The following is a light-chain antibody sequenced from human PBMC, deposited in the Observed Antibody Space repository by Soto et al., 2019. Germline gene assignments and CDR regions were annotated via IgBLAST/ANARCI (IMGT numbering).Light chain of an antibody. CDR3: QQYNSYSRT. CDR1: QDINNY. CDR2: DAS. J-gene: IGKJ1*01. V-gene: IGKV1-33*01. Sequence: LSTYVKSGVGNKCKASQDINNYINWYQQKPGKAPKLLIYDASKLETGVPPRFSGSGSGTEFTLTISSLQPDDFATYYCQQYNSYSRTFGQGTKVDIK.